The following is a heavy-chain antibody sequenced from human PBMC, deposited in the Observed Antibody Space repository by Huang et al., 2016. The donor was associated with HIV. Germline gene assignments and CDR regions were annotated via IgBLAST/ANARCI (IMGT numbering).Heavy chain of an antibody. Sequence: QITLKESGPTLVKPTQTLTLTCTFSGFSLTTRGVGVGWIRQPPGKALEWLTLIYGDYDKRYSPSLKTRLTITKDTSKNQVVLVMTNMNPVDTATYYCAHSRALEVAFGGIIVTPFDHWGQGTLVTVSS. CDR2: IYGDYDK. CDR3: AHSRALEVAFGGIIVTPFDH. J-gene: IGHJ4*02. D-gene: IGHD3-16*02. V-gene: IGHV2-5*02. CDR1: GFSLTTRGVG.